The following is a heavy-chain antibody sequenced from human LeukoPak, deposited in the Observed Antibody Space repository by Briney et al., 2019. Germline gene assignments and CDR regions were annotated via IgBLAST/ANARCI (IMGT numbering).Heavy chain of an antibody. J-gene: IGHJ4*02. CDR2: IYYSGST. Sequence: SEALSLACSVSGGSISSEYGSLIRQPPGKGLEWIGYIYYSGSTNYDPSLKSRVTMSVDTSKNQFSLILNSVTAADTAWYYCARTRLVGSSPVFDYWGQGTLVTVSS. D-gene: IGHD6-19*01. CDR1: GGSISSEY. V-gene: IGHV4-59*08. CDR3: ARTRLVGSSPVFDY.